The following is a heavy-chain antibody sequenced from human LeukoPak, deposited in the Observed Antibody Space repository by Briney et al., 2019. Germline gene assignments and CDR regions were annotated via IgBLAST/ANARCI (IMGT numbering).Heavy chain of an antibody. CDR3: ARARCGTCVFDY. D-gene: IGHD2-15*01. V-gene: IGHV4-61*01. Sequence: SETLSLTCTVSGYSITSGYYWGWIRQPPGKGLEWIGYIYYSGSTNYNPSLKSRVTTSVDTSQNQFSLKLTSVTAADTAVYYCARARCGTCVFDYWGQGTLVTVSS. CDR1: GYSITSGYY. J-gene: IGHJ4*02. CDR2: IYYSGST.